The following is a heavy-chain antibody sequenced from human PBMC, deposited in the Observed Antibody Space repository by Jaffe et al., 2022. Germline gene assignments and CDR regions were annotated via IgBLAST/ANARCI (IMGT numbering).Heavy chain of an antibody. Sequence: EVQLVESGGGLVQPGGSLRLSCAASGFTFSSYWMHWVRQAPGKGLVWVSRINSDGSSTSYADSVKGRFTISRDNAKNTLYLQMNSLRAEDTAVYYCARGETVAYCGGDCYSRSWGQGTLVTVSS. CDR2: INSDGSST. CDR3: ARGETVAYCGGDCYSRS. V-gene: IGHV3-74*01. CDR1: GFTFSSYW. D-gene: IGHD2-21*01. J-gene: IGHJ4*02.